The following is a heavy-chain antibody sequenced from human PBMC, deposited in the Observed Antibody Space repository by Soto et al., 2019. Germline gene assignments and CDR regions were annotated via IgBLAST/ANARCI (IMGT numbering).Heavy chain of an antibody. D-gene: IGHD6-13*01. CDR1: GGTFSSYA. CDR2: IIXXXGTA. J-gene: IGHJ6*02. Sequence: SVKVSCKASGGTFSSYAISWVRQAPGQGLEWMGXIIXXXGTANXAXXXXXXVTITADESTSTAYMELSSMRSEDTAVYYCARDAFIAAAVVHGMDVWGQGTTVTSP. CDR3: ARDAFIAAAVVHGMDV. V-gene: IGHV1-69*13.